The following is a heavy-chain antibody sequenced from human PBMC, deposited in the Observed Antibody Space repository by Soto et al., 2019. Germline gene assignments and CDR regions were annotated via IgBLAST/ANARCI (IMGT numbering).Heavy chain of an antibody. CDR1: GFTFSSYA. Sequence: EVQLLESGGGLVQPGGSLRLSCAASGFTFSSYAMSWVRQAPGMGLEWVSVISGSGYATYYADSVKGRFTVSRDNSNNTVYLPMNSLRAEATAVYYCAKEETVLVNYYYYYGMDVWGQGTTVTVSS. V-gene: IGHV3-23*01. CDR3: AKEETVLVNYYYYYGMDV. CDR2: ISGSGYAT. D-gene: IGHD4-17*01. J-gene: IGHJ6*02.